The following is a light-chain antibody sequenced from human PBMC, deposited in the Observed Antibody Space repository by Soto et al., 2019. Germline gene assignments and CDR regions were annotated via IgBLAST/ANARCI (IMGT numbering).Light chain of an antibody. CDR3: QSYDNILSGPL. Sequence: QSVLTQPPSVSGAPGQRVTISCTGSSSNIGRGYDVHWYQQFPGSAPRLLLSGDSNRPSGVPDRFSGSKSGTSASLAITGLRAEDEADYYCQSYDNILSGPLFGGGTKLTVL. V-gene: IGLV1-40*01. J-gene: IGLJ3*02. CDR1: SSNIGRGYD. CDR2: GDS.